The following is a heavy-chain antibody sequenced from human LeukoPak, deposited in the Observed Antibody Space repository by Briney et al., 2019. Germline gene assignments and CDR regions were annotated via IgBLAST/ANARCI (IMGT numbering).Heavy chain of an antibody. CDR2: ISWNSGSI. Sequence: GGSLRLSCAASGFTFSSYWMHWVRQAPGKGLEWVSGISWNSGSIGYADSVKGRFTISRDNAKNSLYLQMNSLRAEDTALYYCAKLFSYDILTGSDAFDIWGQGTMVTVSS. J-gene: IGHJ3*02. CDR3: AKLFSYDILTGSDAFDI. CDR1: GFTFSSYW. V-gene: IGHV3-9*01. D-gene: IGHD3-9*01.